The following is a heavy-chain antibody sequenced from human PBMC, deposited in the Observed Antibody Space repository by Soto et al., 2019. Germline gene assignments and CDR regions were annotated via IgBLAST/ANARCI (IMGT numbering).Heavy chain of an antibody. CDR1: GFTFSKSW. CDR2: IKRDGSEK. CDR3: AKLVEHDAFDI. V-gene: IGHV3-7*02. J-gene: IGHJ3*02. D-gene: IGHD2-2*01. Sequence: GGSLRLSCGAGGFTFSKSWMSWVRQAPGKGLEWVANIKRDGSEKNYVDSVKGRFTISRDNSKNTLYLQMNSLRAEDTAVYYCAKLVEHDAFDIWGQGTMVTLSS.